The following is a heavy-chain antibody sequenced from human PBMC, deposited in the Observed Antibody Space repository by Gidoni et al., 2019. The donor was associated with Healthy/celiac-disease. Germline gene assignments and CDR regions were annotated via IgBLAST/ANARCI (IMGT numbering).Heavy chain of an antibody. CDR3: ARDRSLSGYDYDY. V-gene: IGHV1-69*04. CDR1: GGTFSSYA. CDR2: IIPILGIA. J-gene: IGHJ4*02. D-gene: IGHD5-12*01. Sequence: QVQLVQSGAAVKKPGSSVKVSCKASGGTFSSYAISWVRQAPGQGLEWMGRIIPILGIANYAQKFQGRVTITADKSTSTAYMELSSLRSEDTAVYYCARDRSLSGYDYDYWGQGTLVTVSS.